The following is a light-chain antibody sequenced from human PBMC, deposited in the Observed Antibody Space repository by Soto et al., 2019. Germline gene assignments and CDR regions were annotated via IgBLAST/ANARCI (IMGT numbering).Light chain of an antibody. J-gene: IGKJ2*01. CDR2: GAS. V-gene: IGKV3-20*01. CDR1: QSVSSSY. Sequence: ESVLTQSPGTLSLSPGERATLSCRASQSVSSSYLAWYQQKPGQAPRLLIYGASSRATGIPDRFSGSGSGTDCTLTISRLEPEDFAVYYCQQYGSSYTFGQGPKLEIK. CDR3: QQYGSSYT.